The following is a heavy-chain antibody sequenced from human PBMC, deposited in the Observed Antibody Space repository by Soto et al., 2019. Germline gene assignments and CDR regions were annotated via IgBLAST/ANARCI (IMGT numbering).Heavy chain of an antibody. J-gene: IGHJ4*02. V-gene: IGHV3-23*01. CDR2: IRETGNT. CDR3: AKQQMGVIRALDY. CDR1: GFTFSNYA. D-gene: IGHD1-26*01. Sequence: EVHILQSGGGLEQPGGSLRLSCAASGFTFSNYAMSWIRQAPGKGLEWVSTIRETGNTYYADSVRGRFATSRDNSENTLYLQMSSLRAEDMAVYYCAKQQMGVIRALDYWGQGTLVTVSS.